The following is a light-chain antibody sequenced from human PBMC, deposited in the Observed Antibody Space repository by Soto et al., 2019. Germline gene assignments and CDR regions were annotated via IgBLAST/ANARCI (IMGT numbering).Light chain of an antibody. J-gene: IGKJ3*01. CDR3: QHYGT. Sequence: EIVLTQSPGTLSLSPGERATLSCRASESVTKSLAWYQQKPGQAPRLLIYDASSRATGIPDRFSGSGSGTDFTLTISRLEPEDFAVYFCQHYGTFGPGTKVDLK. V-gene: IGKV3-20*01. CDR1: ESVTKS. CDR2: DAS.